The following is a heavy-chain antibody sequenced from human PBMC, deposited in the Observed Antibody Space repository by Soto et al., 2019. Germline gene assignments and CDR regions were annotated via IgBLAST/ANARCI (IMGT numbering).Heavy chain of an antibody. CDR2: INHSGST. CDR3: ARPGNCSGGSCRNWFDP. Sequence: QVQLQQWGAGLLKPSETLSLTCAVYGGSFSGYYWSWIRQPPGKGLEWIGEINHSGSTNYNPSLKSRVTISVDTSKNQFSLKLSSVTAADTAVYYCARPGNCSGGSCRNWFDPWGQGTLVTVSS. J-gene: IGHJ5*02. D-gene: IGHD2-15*01. V-gene: IGHV4-34*01. CDR1: GGSFSGYY.